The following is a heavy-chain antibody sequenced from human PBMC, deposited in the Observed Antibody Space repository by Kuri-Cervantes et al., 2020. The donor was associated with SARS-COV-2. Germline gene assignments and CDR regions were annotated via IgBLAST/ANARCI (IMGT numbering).Heavy chain of an antibody. CDR2: ISGSGGST. J-gene: IGHJ6*02. CDR3: ARDGWLGTNPFYYYYGMDV. V-gene: IGHV3-23*01. D-gene: IGHD6-19*01. Sequence: GESLKISCAASGFTFSSYAMSWVRQAPGKGLEWVSAISGSGGSTYYADSVQGRFTISRDNSKNTLYLQMNSLRAEDTAVYYCARDGWLGTNPFYYYYGMDVWGQGTTVTVSS. CDR1: GFTFSSYA.